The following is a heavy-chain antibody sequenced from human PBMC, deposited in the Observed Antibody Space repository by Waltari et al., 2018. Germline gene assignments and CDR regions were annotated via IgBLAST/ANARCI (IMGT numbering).Heavy chain of an antibody. CDR1: GFTFSNYW. V-gene: IGHV3-74*01. CDR2: IKSDGSSI. Sequence: EVQLVESGGGLVQPGGSLRLSCAASGFTFSNYWMLWVRQAPGKGLVWVSRIKSDGSSITYADSVKGRFTISTDNARNTLYLQMNSLRAEDTAVYYCTRGGNGGNFFDYWGQGALVTVSS. J-gene: IGHJ4*02. CDR3: TRGGNGGNFFDY. D-gene: IGHD2-21*01.